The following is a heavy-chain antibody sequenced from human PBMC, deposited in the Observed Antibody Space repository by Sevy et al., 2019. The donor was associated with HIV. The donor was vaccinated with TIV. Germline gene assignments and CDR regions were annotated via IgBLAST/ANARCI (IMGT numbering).Heavy chain of an antibody. CDR2: INPNSGGT. Sequence: ASVTVSCKASGYTFTGYYMHWVRQAPGQGLEWMGWINPNSGGTNYAQKFQGWVTMTRETSISTAYMELSRLRSDDTAVYYCARGLPLVVPAANWFDPWGQGTLVTVSS. CDR1: GYTFTGYY. CDR3: ARGLPLVVPAANWFDP. J-gene: IGHJ5*02. V-gene: IGHV1-2*04. D-gene: IGHD2-2*01.